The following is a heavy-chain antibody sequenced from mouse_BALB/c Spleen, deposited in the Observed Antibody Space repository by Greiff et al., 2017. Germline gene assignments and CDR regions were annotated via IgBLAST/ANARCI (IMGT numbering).Heavy chain of an antibody. CDR3: ARPRYYGSSAAGFAY. CDR1: GFAFSSYD. J-gene: IGHJ3*01. D-gene: IGHD1-1*01. Sequence: GQGVESGGGLVKPGGSLKLSCAASGFAFSSYDMSWVRPTPEKRLEWVAYISSGGGSTYQPDPVKGRFTISRDNAKDTLYLQMSSLKSEDTAMYYCARPRYYGSSAAGFAYWGQGTLVTVSA. CDR2: ISSGGGST. V-gene: IGHV5-12-1*01.